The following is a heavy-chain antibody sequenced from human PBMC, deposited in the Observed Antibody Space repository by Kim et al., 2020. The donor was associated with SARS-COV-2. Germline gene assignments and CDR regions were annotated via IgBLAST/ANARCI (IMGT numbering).Heavy chain of an antibody. J-gene: IGHJ4*02. CDR3: ARGSGYNWNDGRGVFDY. CDR2: ISSSSSYI. CDR1: GFTFSSYS. V-gene: IGHV3-21*01. Sequence: GGSLRLSCAASGFTFSSYSMNWVRQAPGKGLEWVSSISSSSSYIYYADSVKGRFTISRDNAKNSLYLQMNSLRAEDTAVYYCARGSGYNWNDGRGVFDYWGQGTLVTVSS. D-gene: IGHD1-20*01.